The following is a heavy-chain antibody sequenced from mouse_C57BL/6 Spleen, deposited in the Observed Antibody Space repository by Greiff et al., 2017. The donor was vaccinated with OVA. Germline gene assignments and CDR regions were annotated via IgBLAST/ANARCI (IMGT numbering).Heavy chain of an antibody. V-gene: IGHV1-26*01. D-gene: IGHD4-1*01. CDR3: ARPWAFAY. CDR1: GYTFTDYY. Sequence: VQLQQSGPELVKPGASVKISCKASGYTFTDYYMNWVKQSHGKSLEWIGDINPNNGGTSYNQKFKGKATLTVDKSSSTAYMELRSLTSEDSAVYYCARPWAFAYWSQGTLVTVSA. CDR2: INPNNGGT. J-gene: IGHJ3*01.